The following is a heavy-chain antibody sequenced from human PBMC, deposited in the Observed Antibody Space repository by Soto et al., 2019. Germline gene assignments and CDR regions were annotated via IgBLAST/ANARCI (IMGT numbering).Heavy chain of an antibody. CDR1: GFTFSSYA. V-gene: IGHV3-30-3*01. Sequence: QVQLVESGGGVVQPGRSLRLSCAASGFTFSSYAMHWVRQAPGTGLEWVAVISYDGSNKYYADSVKGRFTISRDNSKNTLYLQMNSLRAEDTAVYYCASLGNSLRGGMDVWGQGTTVTVSS. CDR2: ISYDGSNK. CDR3: ASLGNSLRGGMDV. D-gene: IGHD1-1*01. J-gene: IGHJ6*02.